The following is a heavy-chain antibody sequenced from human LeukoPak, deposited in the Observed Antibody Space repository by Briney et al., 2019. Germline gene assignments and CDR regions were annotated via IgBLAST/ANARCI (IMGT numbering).Heavy chain of an antibody. CDR2: MNPKSGAT. CDR1: GYTFSGYY. J-gene: IGHJ5*02. CDR3: ARDIAGATLGGWFDP. V-gene: IGHV1-8*03. D-gene: IGHD1-1*01. Sequence: ASVKVSCKASGYTFSGYYIHWVRQAPEQGLEWMGWMNPKSGATNNAQKFQGRVTITRNTSITTAYMDLSSLTSEDTAVYYCARDIAGATLGGWFDPWGQGTLVTVSS.